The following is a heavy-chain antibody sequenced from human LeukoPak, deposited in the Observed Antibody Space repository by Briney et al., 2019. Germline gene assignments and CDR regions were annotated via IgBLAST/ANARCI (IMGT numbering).Heavy chain of an antibody. Sequence: PSETLSLTCTVLGGSISNSGYYWGWIRQPPGKGLEWIGSIYDSGSTYYHPSLKSRVTISVDTSKNQFSLNLSSVTAADTAVYYCARGQFQRDYWGQGTLVTVSS. V-gene: IGHV4-39*01. CDR3: ARGQFQRDY. CDR2: IYDSGST. CDR1: GGSISNSGYY. D-gene: IGHD5-24*01. J-gene: IGHJ4*02.